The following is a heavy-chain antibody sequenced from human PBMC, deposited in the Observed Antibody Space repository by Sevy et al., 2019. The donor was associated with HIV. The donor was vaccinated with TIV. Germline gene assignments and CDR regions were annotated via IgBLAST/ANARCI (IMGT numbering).Heavy chain of an antibody. CDR2: ISSSSNYI. CDR3: AGDGKGEYSAYDVAGYYGMDV. D-gene: IGHD5-12*01. V-gene: IGHV3-21*01. Sequence: GGSLRLSCADSGFTFSTYSMNWVRQGPGKGLEWVSSISSSSNYIYYADSVKGRFTVSRDNAKNSLYLQMNSLSAEDTAVYYCAGDGKGEYSAYDVAGYYGMDVWGQGTTVTVSS. J-gene: IGHJ6*02. CDR1: GFTFSTYS.